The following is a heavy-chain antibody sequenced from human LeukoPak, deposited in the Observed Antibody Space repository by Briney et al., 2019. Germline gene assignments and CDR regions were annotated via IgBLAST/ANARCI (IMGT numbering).Heavy chain of an antibody. D-gene: IGHD1-14*01. CDR2: VGGSGDTT. Sequence: GGSLRLSCAASGLTFKNYVMSWVRQAPGRGLEWVSAVGGSGDTTYYADSVKGRFTISRDNLKNTLYLQMNDLRAEDTAVYYCATDHTWEPTPQYFNYWGQGTLVTVSS. V-gene: IGHV3-23*01. J-gene: IGHJ4*02. CDR1: GLTFKNYV. CDR3: ATDHTWEPTPQYFNY.